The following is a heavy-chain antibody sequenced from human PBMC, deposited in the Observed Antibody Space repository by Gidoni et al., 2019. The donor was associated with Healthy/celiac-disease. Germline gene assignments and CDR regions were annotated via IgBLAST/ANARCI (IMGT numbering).Heavy chain of an antibody. Sequence: QVQLVQSGAEVKKPGASVKVSCKASGYTFTSYAMHWVRQAPGQRLEWMGWINAGHGNTKYAQKFQGRVTITRDTSASTAYMELSSLRSEDTAVYYCARATRNYYDSSGVNWFDPWGQGTLVTVSS. CDR3: ARATRNYYDSSGVNWFDP. CDR2: INAGHGNT. V-gene: IGHV1-3*01. J-gene: IGHJ5*02. CDR1: GYTFTSYA. D-gene: IGHD3-22*01.